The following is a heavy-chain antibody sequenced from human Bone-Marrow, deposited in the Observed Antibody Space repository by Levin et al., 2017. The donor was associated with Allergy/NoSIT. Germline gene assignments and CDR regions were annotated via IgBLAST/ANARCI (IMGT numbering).Heavy chain of an antibody. CDR3: ARDRGPAGIANY. D-gene: IGHD6-13*01. J-gene: IGHJ4*02. Sequence: SCAASGFTFSSYSMNWVRQAPGKGLEWVSSISSSSSYIYYADSVKGRFTISRDNAKNSLYLQMNSLRAEDTAVYYCARDRGPAGIANYWGQGTLVTVSS. CDR2: ISSSSSYI. V-gene: IGHV3-21*01. CDR1: GFTFSSYS.